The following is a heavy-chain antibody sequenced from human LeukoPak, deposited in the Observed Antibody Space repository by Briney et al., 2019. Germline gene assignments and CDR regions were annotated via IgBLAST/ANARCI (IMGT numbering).Heavy chain of an antibody. J-gene: IGHJ4*02. V-gene: IGHV3-23*01. CDR1: GFTFSSYG. CDR3: AKGHLPYDILTGYHDY. Sequence: GGSLRLSCAASGFTFSSYGMSWVRQAPGKGLEWVSAISGSGGATYYADSVKGRFTVSRDNSKNTLYLQMNSLRAEDTAVYYCAKGHLPYDILTGYHDYWGQGTLVTVSS. CDR2: ISGSGGAT. D-gene: IGHD3-9*01.